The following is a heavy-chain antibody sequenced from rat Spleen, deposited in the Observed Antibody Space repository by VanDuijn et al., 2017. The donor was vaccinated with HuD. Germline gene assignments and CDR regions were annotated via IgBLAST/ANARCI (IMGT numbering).Heavy chain of an antibody. V-gene: IGHV2-15*01. Sequence: QVQLKESGPGLVQPSQTLSLTCTVSGFSLTSNSVSWVRQPPGKGLEWIGAIWSGGDTEYNSALKSRLSISRATSKSQVLLKMNSLPTEDTAMYFCARSANYYYDGSYYYVHFDYWGQGVMVTVSS. CDR3: ARSANYYYDGSYYYVHFDY. CDR1: GFSLTSNS. J-gene: IGHJ2*01. CDR2: IWSGGDT. D-gene: IGHD1-12*02.